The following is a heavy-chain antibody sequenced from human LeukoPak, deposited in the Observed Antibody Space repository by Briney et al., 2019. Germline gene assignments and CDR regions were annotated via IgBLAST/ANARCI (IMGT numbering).Heavy chain of an antibody. CDR3: ARDRLMVYAGPWFDP. CDR1: GGSFSGYY. CDR2: IYTSGST. Sequence: SETLSLTCAVYGGSFSGYYWSWIRQPAGKGLEWIGRIYTSGSTNYNPSLKSRVTMSVDTSKNQFSLKLSSVTAADTAVYYCARDRLMVYAGPWFDPWGQGTLVTVSS. V-gene: IGHV4-4*07. J-gene: IGHJ5*02. D-gene: IGHD2-8*01.